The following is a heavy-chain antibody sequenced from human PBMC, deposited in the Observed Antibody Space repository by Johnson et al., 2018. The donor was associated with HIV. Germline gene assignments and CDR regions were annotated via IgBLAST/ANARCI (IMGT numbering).Heavy chain of an antibody. CDR2: IGTAGDT. Sequence: VQLVESGGGLVQPGGSLRLSCAASGFTFSSYDMHWVRQATGKGLEWVSAIGTAGDTYYPGSVKGRFTISRENAKNSLYLQMNSLRAGDTAVYYCAKDKRRDGYNSDAFDIWGQGTMVTVSS. CDR1: GFTFSSYD. V-gene: IGHV3-13*01. CDR3: AKDKRRDGYNSDAFDI. J-gene: IGHJ3*02. D-gene: IGHD5-24*01.